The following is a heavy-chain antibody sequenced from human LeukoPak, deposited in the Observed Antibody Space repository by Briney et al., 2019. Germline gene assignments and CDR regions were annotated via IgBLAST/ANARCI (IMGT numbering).Heavy chain of an antibody. CDR1: GGSISSYY. CDR3: ARATYYYDSSGYYSLRYFDY. V-gene: IGHV4-59*08. Sequence: PSETLSLTCTVSGGSISSYYWSWIRQPPGKGLEWIGYIYYSGSTNYNPSLKSRVTISVDTSKNQFSLKLSSVTAADTAVYYCARATYYYDSSGYYSLRYFDYWGQGTLVTVSS. J-gene: IGHJ4*02. D-gene: IGHD3-22*01. CDR2: IYYSGST.